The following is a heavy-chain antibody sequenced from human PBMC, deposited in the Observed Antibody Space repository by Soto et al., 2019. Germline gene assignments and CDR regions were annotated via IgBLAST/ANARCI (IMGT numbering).Heavy chain of an antibody. D-gene: IGHD5-12*01. Sequence: SETLSLTCTVSGGSISSSSYYWGWIRQPPGKGLEWIGSIYYSGSTNYNPSLKSRVTISVDTSKNQFSLKLSSVTAADTAVYYCAGGYSGYDQSNAFDIWGQGTMVTVSS. CDR2: IYYSGST. CDR1: GGSISSSSYY. CDR3: AGGYSGYDQSNAFDI. J-gene: IGHJ3*02. V-gene: IGHV4-39*01.